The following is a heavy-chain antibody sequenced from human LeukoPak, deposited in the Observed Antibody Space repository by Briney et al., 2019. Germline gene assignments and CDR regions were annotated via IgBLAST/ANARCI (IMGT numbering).Heavy chain of an antibody. CDR1: GYTFTIYY. CDR2: INPSGGST. Sequence: ASVTVSFKASGYTFTIYYMHWVRQAPGQGLEWMGIINPSGGSTSYAQKFQGRVTMTRDTSTSTVYMELSSLRSEDTAVYYCARDLVVVVAARYGMDVWGQGTTVTVSS. V-gene: IGHV1-46*01. J-gene: IGHJ6*02. D-gene: IGHD2-15*01. CDR3: ARDLVVVVAARYGMDV.